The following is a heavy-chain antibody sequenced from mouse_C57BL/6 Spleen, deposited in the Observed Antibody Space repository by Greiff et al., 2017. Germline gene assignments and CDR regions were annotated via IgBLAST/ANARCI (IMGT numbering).Heavy chain of an antibody. D-gene: IGHD4-1*01. J-gene: IGHJ1*03. CDR3: ASSNWDEWYFDV. Sequence: VQLQQSGPELVKPGASVKISCKASGYTFTDYYMNWVKQSHGKSLEWIGDINPNNGGTSYNQKFKGKATLTVDKSSSTAYMELRSLTSEDSAVYYCASSNWDEWYFDVWGTGTTVTVSS. CDR2: INPNNGGT. CDR1: GYTFTDYY. V-gene: IGHV1-26*01.